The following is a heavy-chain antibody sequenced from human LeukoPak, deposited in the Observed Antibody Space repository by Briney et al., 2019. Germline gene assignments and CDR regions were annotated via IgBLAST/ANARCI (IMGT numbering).Heavy chain of an antibody. D-gene: IGHD3-16*01. Sequence: VSGPTLVKPTQTLTLTCTFSGFSLSTSGVGVGWIRQPPGKALEWLALIYWDDDKRYSPSLKSRLTITKDTSKNRVVLTMTNMDPVDTATYYCAHRQLITFGGVTTPPFDYWGQGTLVTVSS. V-gene: IGHV2-5*02. CDR3: AHRQLITFGGVTTPPFDY. CDR1: GFSLSTSGVG. CDR2: IYWDDDK. J-gene: IGHJ4*02.